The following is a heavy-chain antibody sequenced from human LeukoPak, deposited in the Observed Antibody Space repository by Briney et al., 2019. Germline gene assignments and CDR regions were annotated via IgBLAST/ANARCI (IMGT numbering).Heavy chain of an antibody. CDR3: AKDGHCSGGSCYLDY. J-gene: IGHJ4*02. Sequence: GGSLRLSCAASGFTFSSYAMSWVCQAPGKGLEWVSAISGSGGSTYYADSVKGRFTISRDNSKNTLYLQMNSLRAEDTAVYYCAKDGHCSGGSCYLDYWGQGTLVTVSS. CDR2: ISGSGGST. V-gene: IGHV3-23*01. CDR1: GFTFSSYA. D-gene: IGHD2-15*01.